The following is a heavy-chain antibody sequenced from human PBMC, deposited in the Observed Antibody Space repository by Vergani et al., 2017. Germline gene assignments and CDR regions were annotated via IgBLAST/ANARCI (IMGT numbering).Heavy chain of an antibody. D-gene: IGHD5-18*01. V-gene: IGHV4-38-2*02. CDR2: IYHSGST. J-gene: IGHJ2*01. Sequence: QVQLQESGPGLVKPSETLSLTCTVSGYSISSGYYWGWIRQPSGKGLEWIGSIYHSGSTYYNPSLKSRVTISVDTAKNKFSLRLSAVTAADTAVYYCARDCVVEDTAMVLHGYFDRWGRGTLVTVSS. CDR3: ARDCVVEDTAMVLHGYFDR. CDR1: GYSISSGYY.